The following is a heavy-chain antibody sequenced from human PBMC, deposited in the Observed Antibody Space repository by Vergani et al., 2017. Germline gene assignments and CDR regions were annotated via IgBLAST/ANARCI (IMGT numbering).Heavy chain of an antibody. J-gene: IGHJ4*02. V-gene: IGHV3-15*01. CDR3: AKDIQGGSYYIGWVSGFDY. Sequence: EVQLVESGGGLVKPGGSLRLSCAASGFTFSNAWMSWVRQAPGKGLEWVGRIKSKTDGGTTDYAAPVKGRFTISRDDSKNTLYLQMNSLRAEDTAVYYCAKDIQGGSYYIGWVSGFDYWGQGTLVTVSS. D-gene: IGHD1-26*01. CDR1: GFTFSNAW. CDR2: IKSKTDGGTT.